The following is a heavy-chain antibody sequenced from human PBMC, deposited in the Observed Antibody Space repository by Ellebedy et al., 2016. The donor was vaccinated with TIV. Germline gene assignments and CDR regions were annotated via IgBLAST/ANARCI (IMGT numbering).Heavy chain of an antibody. CDR2: ISAYNGDT. V-gene: IGHV1-18*01. CDR3: ARDRLVQKGVVTIDY. J-gene: IGHJ4*02. Sequence: AASVKVSCKASGYTFTRYGISWVRQAPGQGLEWMGWISAYNGDTKYPQNLQGSVTMTTDASTSTAYMELRSLRSDDTAVYYCARDRLVQKGVVTIDYWGQGTLLSVSS. D-gene: IGHD4-23*01. CDR1: GYTFTRYG.